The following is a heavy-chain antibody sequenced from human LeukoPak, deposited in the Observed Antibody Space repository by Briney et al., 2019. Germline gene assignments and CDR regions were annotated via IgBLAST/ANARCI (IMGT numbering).Heavy chain of an antibody. D-gene: IGHD3-10*01. V-gene: IGHV6-1*01. J-gene: IGHJ5*02. Sequence: SQTLSLTCAISGDSVSSNSAAWNWIRQSPSRGLEWLGRTYYRSKWYNDYAVSVKSRITINPDTSKNQFSLQLNSVTPEDTAVYYCARLVVPYYYGSGAGFVEGNNWFDPWGQGTLVTVSS. CDR1: GDSVSSNSAA. CDR2: TYYRSKWYN. CDR3: ARLVVPYYYGSGAGFVEGNNWFDP.